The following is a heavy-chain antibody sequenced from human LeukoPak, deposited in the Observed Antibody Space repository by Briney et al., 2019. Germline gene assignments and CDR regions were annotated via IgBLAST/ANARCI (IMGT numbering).Heavy chain of an antibody. V-gene: IGHV4-38-2*02. CDR2: IHNSGST. CDR1: GYSITSGYY. D-gene: IGHD1-20*01. Sequence: SETLSLTCTVSGYSITSGYYWGWIRQPPGKALEWIGSIHNSGSTSYNPSPQSRVTISRDMSKNQFSLNLKSVTAADTAVYYCVRGHRDNWHLDFAHWGQGTLVTVSS. CDR3: VRGHRDNWHLDFAH. J-gene: IGHJ4*02.